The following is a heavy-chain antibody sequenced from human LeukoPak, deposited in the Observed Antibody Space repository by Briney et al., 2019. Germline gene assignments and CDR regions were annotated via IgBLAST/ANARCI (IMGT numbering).Heavy chain of an antibody. J-gene: IGHJ4*02. V-gene: IGHV3-53*01. CDR3: ARGPGDSSGYYLGY. Sequence: EGSLRLSCAASGFTVSSNYMSWVRQAPGKGLEWVSVIYSGGSTYYADSVKGRFTISRDNSKNTLYLQMNSLRAEDTAVYYCARGPGDSSGYYLGYWGQGTLVTVSS. D-gene: IGHD3-22*01. CDR2: IYSGGST. CDR1: GFTVSSNY.